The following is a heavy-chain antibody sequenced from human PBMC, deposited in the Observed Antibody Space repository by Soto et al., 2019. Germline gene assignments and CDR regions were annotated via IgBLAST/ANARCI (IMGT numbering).Heavy chain of an antibody. D-gene: IGHD4-17*01. V-gene: IGHV1-69*02. CDR3: ASSPPPTVTMYSRYFDL. CDR2: IIPILGIA. J-gene: IGHJ2*01. Sequence: QVQLVQSGAEVKKPGSSVKVSCKASGGTFSSYTISWVRQAPGQGLEWMGRIIPILGIANYAQKFQGRVTITADKSTNTAYMELRSLRSEDTAVYYCASSPPPTVTMYSRYFDLWGRGTLVTVSS. CDR1: GGTFSSYT.